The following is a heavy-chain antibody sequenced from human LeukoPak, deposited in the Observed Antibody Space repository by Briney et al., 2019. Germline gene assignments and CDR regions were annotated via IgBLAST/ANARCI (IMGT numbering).Heavy chain of an antibody. CDR2: INSDGSST. V-gene: IGHV3-74*01. D-gene: IGHD4-17*01. CDR3: AISYYGDYVNY. J-gene: IGHJ4*02. CDR1: GFTFSSYW. Sequence: GGSLRLSCAASGFTFSSYWMHWVRQAPGKGLVWVSRINSDGSSTSYADSVKGRFTISRDNAKNTLYLQMNSLRAEDTAVYYCAISYYGDYVNYWGQGTLVTVSS.